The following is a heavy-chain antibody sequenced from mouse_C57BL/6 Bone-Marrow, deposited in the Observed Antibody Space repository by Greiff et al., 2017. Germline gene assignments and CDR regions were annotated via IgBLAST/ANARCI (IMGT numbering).Heavy chain of an antibody. Sequence: VQLQQSGAELARPGASVKLSCKASGYTFTSYGISWVKQRTGQGLEGIGEIYPRSGNTYYNEKFKGKATLTADKSSSTAYMELRSLTSEDSAVYFCAKTTVVATDFDYWGQGTTLTVSS. D-gene: IGHD1-1*01. CDR1: GYTFTSYG. J-gene: IGHJ2*01. CDR3: AKTTVVATDFDY. V-gene: IGHV1-81*01. CDR2: IYPRSGNT.